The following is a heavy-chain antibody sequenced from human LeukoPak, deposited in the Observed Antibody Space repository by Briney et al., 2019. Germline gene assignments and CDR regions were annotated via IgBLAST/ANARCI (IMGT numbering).Heavy chain of an antibody. CDR3: ARGVGSTSSNWFDP. D-gene: IGHD2-2*01. Sequence: PSETLSLTCAVYGGSFSGYYWSWIRQPPGKGLEWIGEINHSGSTNYNPSLKSRVTISVDTSKNQFSLKLSSVTAADTAVYYCARGVGSTSSNWFDPWGQGTLVTVSS. J-gene: IGHJ5*02. CDR1: GGSFSGYY. CDR2: INHSGST. V-gene: IGHV4-34*01.